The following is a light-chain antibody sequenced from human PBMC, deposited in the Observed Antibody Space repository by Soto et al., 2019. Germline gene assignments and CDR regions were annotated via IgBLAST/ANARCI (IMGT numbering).Light chain of an antibody. V-gene: IGKV1-5*01. J-gene: IGKJ1*01. Sequence: DIQMTQSPSTLSASVGDRVTITCRDSQSISSLLAWYQQKPGKAPKLLIYDASSLESGVPSRFSGSGSGTEFTLTISSLQPDDFATYYCQQYNSYWTFGQGTKVDIK. CDR2: DAS. CDR3: QQYNSYWT. CDR1: QSISSL.